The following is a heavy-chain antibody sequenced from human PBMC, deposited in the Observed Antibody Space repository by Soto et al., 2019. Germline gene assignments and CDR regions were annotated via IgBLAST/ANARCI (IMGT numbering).Heavy chain of an antibody. D-gene: IGHD2-15*01. CDR1: GFTFSSYG. CDR3: AKVQFRSGGSRKHNYYSYGMDV. J-gene: IGHJ6*02. V-gene: IGHV3-30*18. CDR2: ISYDGSNK. Sequence: PGGSLRLSCAASGFTFSSYGMHWVRQAPGKGLEWVAVISYDGSNKYYADSVKGRFTISRDNSKNTLYLQMNSLRAEDTAVYYCAKVQFRSGGSRKHNYYSYGMDVWGQGTTVTVTS.